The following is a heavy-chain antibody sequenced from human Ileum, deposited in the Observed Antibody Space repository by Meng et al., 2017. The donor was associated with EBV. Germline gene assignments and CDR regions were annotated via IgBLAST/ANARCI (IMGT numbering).Heavy chain of an antibody. Sequence: LLLQESGPGLVKPSETLSLTFSVSGGSISSSNYCWGWIRQPPGKGLEWIQSICYTDYTYYNPSLKSRVTISADKSKNQFSLRLNSLTAADTAVYYCAMGPDYAKTGYWGQGTLVTVSS. CDR2: ICYTDYT. CDR1: GGSISSSNYC. V-gene: IGHV4-39*01. J-gene: IGHJ4*02. CDR3: AMGPDYAKTGY. D-gene: IGHD4-17*01.